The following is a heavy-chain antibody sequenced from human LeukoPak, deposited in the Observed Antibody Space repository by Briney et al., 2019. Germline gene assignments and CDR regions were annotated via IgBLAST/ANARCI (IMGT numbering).Heavy chain of an antibody. CDR2: IRYDGSNK. CDR1: GFTFSSYG. V-gene: IGHV3-30*02. J-gene: IGHJ4*02. D-gene: IGHD2-2*01. Sequence: PGGSLRLSCAASGFTFSSYGMHWVRQAPGKGLEWVAFIRYDGSNKYYADSVKGRFTISRDNSKNTLYLQMNSLRAEDTAVYYCARARVSYCSSTSCQGEPKGEKGRRYYFDYWGQGTLVTVSS. CDR3: ARARVSYCSSTSCQGEPKGEKGRRYYFDY.